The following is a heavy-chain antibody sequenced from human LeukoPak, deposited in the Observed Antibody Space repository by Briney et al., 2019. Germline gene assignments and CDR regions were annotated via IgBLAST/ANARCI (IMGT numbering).Heavy chain of an antibody. CDR2: IYPGDSDT. Sequence: GESLKISCKGSGYSFTSYWIGWVRQMPGKGLEWMGIIYPGDSDTRYSPSFQGQVTVSADKSISTAYLQWSSLKASDTAMYYCARTDSWYSSGWYWFDPWGQGTLVTVSS. D-gene: IGHD6-19*01. V-gene: IGHV5-51*01. CDR3: ARTDSWYSSGWYWFDP. CDR1: GYSFTSYW. J-gene: IGHJ5*02.